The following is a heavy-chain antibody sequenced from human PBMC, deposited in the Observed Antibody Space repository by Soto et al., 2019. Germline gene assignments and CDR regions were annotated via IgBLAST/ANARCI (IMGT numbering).Heavy chain of an antibody. Sequence: SETLSLTCTVSGDSINRGTYSWGWIRQPPGKGLEDIGTIYYSGNTYYNSSLKSRVTISLDTSKNQFSLKLSSVTAADTAVYYCARVPDRWGQGTLVTVSS. D-gene: IGHD2-2*01. J-gene: IGHJ5*02. CDR1: GDSINRGTYS. CDR2: IYYSGNT. V-gene: IGHV4-39*07. CDR3: ARVPDR.